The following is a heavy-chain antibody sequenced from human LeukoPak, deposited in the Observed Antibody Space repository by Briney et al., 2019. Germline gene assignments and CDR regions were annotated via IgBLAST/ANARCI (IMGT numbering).Heavy chain of an antibody. CDR3: ARGTGYGSGSAFDY. V-gene: IGHV1-2*02. CDR2: INPNSGGT. Sequence: ASVKVSCKASGYTFTGYYMHWVRQAPGQGLEWMGWINPNSGGTNYAQKFQGRVTMTRDMSTSTVYMELSSLRSEDTAVYYCARGTGYGSGSAFDYWGQGTLVTVSS. J-gene: IGHJ4*02. D-gene: IGHD3-10*01. CDR1: GYTFTGYY.